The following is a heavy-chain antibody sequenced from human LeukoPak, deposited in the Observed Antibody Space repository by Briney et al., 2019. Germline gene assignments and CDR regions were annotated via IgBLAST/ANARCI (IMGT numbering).Heavy chain of an antibody. J-gene: IGHJ4*02. D-gene: IGHD1-7*01. Sequence: QPGRSLRLSCAASGVTLSSYGMHWVRQAPGKGLEWVAVISNDGSNKHYADSVKGRFTISRDNSKNTLYLQMNSLRAEDTAVYYCAKDLTGVNYCLDQWGQGTLVTVSS. CDR3: AKDLTGVNYCLDQ. V-gene: IGHV3-30*18. CDR1: GVTLSSYG. CDR2: ISNDGSNK.